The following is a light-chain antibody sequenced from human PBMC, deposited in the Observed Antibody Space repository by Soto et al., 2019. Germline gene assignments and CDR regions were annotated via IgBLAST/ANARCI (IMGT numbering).Light chain of an antibody. CDR2: AAS. J-gene: IGKJ1*01. V-gene: IGKV1-39*01. Sequence: DIQMTQSPSSLSASVGDRVTITCRASQSISSYLNWYQQKPGKAPKLLIYAASNLQSGVPARFSGSGSGTDFTLTIITLQPEDFATYYCQQSYGTPPTFGQGTKVEIK. CDR3: QQSYGTPPT. CDR1: QSISSY.